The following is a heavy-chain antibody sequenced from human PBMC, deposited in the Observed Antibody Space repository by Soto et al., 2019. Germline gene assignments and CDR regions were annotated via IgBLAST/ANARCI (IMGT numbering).Heavy chain of an antibody. CDR3: ARERSTYLDY. CDR2: IYPRDSNT. V-gene: IGHV5-51*01. CDR1: GYSFTTYW. J-gene: IGHJ4*02. Sequence: GESLKISCKGSGYSFTTYWIGWVRQMPGKGLEWVGIIYPRDSNTRYSPSFQGQVTISVDKSISTAYMELSSLRSEDTAVYYCARERSTYLDYWGQGTLVTVSS.